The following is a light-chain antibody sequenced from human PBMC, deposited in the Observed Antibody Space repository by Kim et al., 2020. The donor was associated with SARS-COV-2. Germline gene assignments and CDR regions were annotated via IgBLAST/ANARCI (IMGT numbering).Light chain of an antibody. J-gene: IGLJ1*01. V-gene: IGLV2-23*01. CDR1: RSDVGSYNL. Sequence: GQSITSTCTGSRSDVGSYNLVSWYQQHPGKAPKVMIYEGSKRPSGVSNRFSGSKSGNTASLTISGLQAEDEADYYCCSYAGSSTYVFGTGTKVTVL. CDR2: EGS. CDR3: CSYAGSSTYV.